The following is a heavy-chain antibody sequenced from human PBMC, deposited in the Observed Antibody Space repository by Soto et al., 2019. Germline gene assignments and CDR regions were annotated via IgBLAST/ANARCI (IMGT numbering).Heavy chain of an antibody. D-gene: IGHD6-19*01. CDR1: GGGFSSYV. CDR2: IIPIFGTA. J-gene: IGHJ6*02. Sequence: ASVKVSCQGSGGGFSSYVLSWVRQAPGQGLEWMGGIIPIFGTANYAQKFQGRVTITADESTSTAYMELSSLRSEDTAVYYCARDLSSCWYENYYYYYGMDVWGQGTTVTVSS. CDR3: ARDLSSCWYENYYYYYGMDV. V-gene: IGHV1-69*13.